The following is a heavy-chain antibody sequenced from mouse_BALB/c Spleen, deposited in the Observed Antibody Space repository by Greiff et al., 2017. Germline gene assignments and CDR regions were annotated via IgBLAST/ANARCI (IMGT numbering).Heavy chain of an antibody. Sequence: VNVVESGPGLVAPSQSLSITCTVSGFSLTSYGVHWVRQPPGKGLEWLGVIWAGGSTNYNSALMSRLSISKDNSKSQVFLKMNSLQTDDTAMYYCARDPYGYDGHAMDYWGQGTSVTVSS. CDR3: ARDPYGYDGHAMDY. CDR1: GFSLTSYG. V-gene: IGHV2-9*02. CDR2: IWAGGST. J-gene: IGHJ4*01. D-gene: IGHD2-2*01.